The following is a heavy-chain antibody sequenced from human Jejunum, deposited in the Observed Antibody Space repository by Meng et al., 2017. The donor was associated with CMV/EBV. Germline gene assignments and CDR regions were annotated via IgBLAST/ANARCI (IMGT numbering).Heavy chain of an antibody. V-gene: IGHV1-2*02. J-gene: IGHJ4*01. D-gene: IGHD2-8*02. Sequence: QGQLVHAGADVKHPGASVKVSCRASGYSFTDYYIHWVRQAPEQGLEWMGWISPNTGATNFAQNFQGRVTMTRDTSVSATYMELSSLTSDDTAVYFCARDPGGSSPVFDYWGQGTLVTVSS. CDR2: ISPNTGAT. CDR3: ARDPGGSSPVFDY. CDR1: GYSFTDYY.